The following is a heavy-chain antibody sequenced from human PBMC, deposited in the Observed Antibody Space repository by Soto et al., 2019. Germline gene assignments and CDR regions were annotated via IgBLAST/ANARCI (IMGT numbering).Heavy chain of an antibody. Sequence: QVQLQESGPGLVKPSQTLSLTCTVSGGSISSGDYYWSWIGQPPGKGLEWIGYIYYSGSTYYNPSLKSRVTISVDTSKNQFSLKLSSVTAADTAVYYCARGGENVLRFLEWSYYGMDVWGQGTMVTVSS. D-gene: IGHD3-3*01. CDR1: GGSISSGDYY. CDR2: IYYSGST. CDR3: ARGGENVLRFLEWSYYGMDV. J-gene: IGHJ6*02. V-gene: IGHV4-30-4*01.